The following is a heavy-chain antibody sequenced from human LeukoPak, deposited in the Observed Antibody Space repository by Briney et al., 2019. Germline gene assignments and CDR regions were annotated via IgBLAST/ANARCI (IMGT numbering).Heavy chain of an antibody. J-gene: IGHJ4*02. CDR1: GGSISSYY. CDR3: ASQYSSGWYGVGYFDY. D-gene: IGHD6-19*01. Sequence: PSETLSLTCTVSGGSISSYYWSWIRQPPGKGLEWIGYIYYSGSTYYNPSLKSRVTISVDTSKNQFSLKLSSVTAADTAVYYCASQYSSGWYGVGYFDYWGQGTLVTVSS. CDR2: IYYSGST. V-gene: IGHV4-59*08.